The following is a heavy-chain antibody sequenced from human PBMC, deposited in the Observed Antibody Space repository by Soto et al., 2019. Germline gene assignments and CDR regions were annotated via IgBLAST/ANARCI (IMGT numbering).Heavy chain of an antibody. V-gene: IGHV3-9*01. CDR2: ITWNSRVL. Sequence: GGSLRLSCVGTGLNFDDFAMHWVRQAPGKGLEWVSGITWNSRVLAYADSVKGRFTISRDNARNSLYLQMDSLRDEDTALYYCAKGRYDFWSPYYIESWGQGTLVIV. J-gene: IGHJ4*02. CDR1: GLNFDDFA. D-gene: IGHD3-3*01. CDR3: AKGRYDFWSPYYIES.